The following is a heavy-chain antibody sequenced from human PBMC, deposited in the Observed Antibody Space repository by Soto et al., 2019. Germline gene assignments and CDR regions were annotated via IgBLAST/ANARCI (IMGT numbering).Heavy chain of an antibody. V-gene: IGHV1-18*01. J-gene: IGHJ2*01. CDR1: GYTFTSYG. Sequence: QVQLVQSGAEVKKPGASVKVSCKASGYTFTSYGISWVRQAPGQGLEWMGWISAYNGNTNYAQKRQGRVTLTPDTSTSTAYMELRRLGSDDTAVYSCARDLGLTTVTPPYWYFDLWGRGTLVTVSS. D-gene: IGHD4-17*01. CDR2: ISAYNGNT. CDR3: ARDLGLTTVTPPYWYFDL.